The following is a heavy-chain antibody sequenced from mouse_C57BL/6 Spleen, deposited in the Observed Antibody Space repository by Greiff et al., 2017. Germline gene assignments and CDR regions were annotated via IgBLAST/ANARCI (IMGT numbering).Heavy chain of an antibody. V-gene: IGHV5-4*01. CDR2: ISDGGSYT. D-gene: IGHD2-5*01. J-gene: IGHJ2*01. CDR1: GFTFSSYA. CDR3: ARESDYYSKSLDY. Sequence: EVQLQESGGGLVKPGGSLKLSCAASGFTFSSYAMSWVRQTPEKRLEWVATISDGGSYTYYPDNVKGRFTISRDNAKNNLYLQMSHQKSEDTAMYYCARESDYYSKSLDYWGQGTTLTVSS.